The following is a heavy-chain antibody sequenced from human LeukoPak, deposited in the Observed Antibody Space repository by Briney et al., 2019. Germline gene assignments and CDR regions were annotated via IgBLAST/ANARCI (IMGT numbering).Heavy chain of an antibody. V-gene: IGHV3-23*01. CDR2: ISGSGGSA. Sequence: GGSLRLSCAASGFTFSSYAMSWVRQAPGKGLEWVSAISGSGGSAYYADSVKGRFTISRDNPKNTLYLQMNSLRAEDTAVYYCAKSPRPHIVVVPSYFDYWGQGTLVTVSS. CDR3: AKSPRPHIVVVPSYFDY. CDR1: GFTFSSYA. D-gene: IGHD2-2*01. J-gene: IGHJ4*02.